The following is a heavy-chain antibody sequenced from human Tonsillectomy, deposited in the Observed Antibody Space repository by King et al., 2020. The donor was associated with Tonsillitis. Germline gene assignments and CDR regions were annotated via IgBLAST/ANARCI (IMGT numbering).Heavy chain of an antibody. J-gene: IGHJ4*02. CDR1: GGSISSYY. D-gene: IGHD2-21*02. V-gene: IGHV4-59*01. CDR3: ARTTPYCGGDCYDFDY. Sequence: MQLQESGPGLVKPSETLSLTCTVSGGSISSYYWSWIRQPPGKGLEWIGYIYNSGSTNYNPSLKSRVTISVDTSKYQFSLRLSSVTAADTAVYYCARTTPYCGGDCYDFDYWGQGTLVPVSS. CDR2: IYNSGST.